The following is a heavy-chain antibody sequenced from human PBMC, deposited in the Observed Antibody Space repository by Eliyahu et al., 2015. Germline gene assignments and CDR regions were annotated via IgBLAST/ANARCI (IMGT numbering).Heavy chain of an antibody. CDR1: GGSISTYY. D-gene: IGHD2/OR15-2a*01. Sequence: QVQLQESGPGLVKPSETLSLSCTVSGGSISTYYWSWIRQPPGKGLEWIGFIYYSGSTNYNPSLKSRVTISVDTSKNQLSLKLSSVTAADTAVYYCARLPEDLLSLDYWGQGTLVTVSS. V-gene: IGHV4-59*08. CDR3: ARLPEDLLSLDY. CDR2: IYYSGST. J-gene: IGHJ4*02.